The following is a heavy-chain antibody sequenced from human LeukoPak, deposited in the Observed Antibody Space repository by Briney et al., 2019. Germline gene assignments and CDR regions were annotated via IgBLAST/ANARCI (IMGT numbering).Heavy chain of an antibody. CDR2: ISAYNGNT. CDR1: GYTFTSYV. Sequence: ASVKVSCKASGYTFTSYVISWVRQAPGQGLEWMGWISAYNGNTNYAQKLQGRVTMTTDTSTSTAYMELRSLRSDDTAVYYCARDITMVRGVILGYWGQGTLVTVSS. J-gene: IGHJ4*02. D-gene: IGHD3-10*01. CDR3: ARDITMVRGVILGY. V-gene: IGHV1-18*01.